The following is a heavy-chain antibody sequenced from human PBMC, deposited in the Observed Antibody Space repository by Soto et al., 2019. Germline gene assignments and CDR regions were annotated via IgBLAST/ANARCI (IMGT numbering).Heavy chain of an antibody. D-gene: IGHD1-7*01. CDR3: ARYEYGNSLYGVDV. J-gene: IGHJ6*02. V-gene: IGHV4-30-4*01. Sequence: SETLSLTCTVSGDSIRSGNHYWSWIRQPPGKGLEWIGYIYYSGSTYYSPSLKSRVSISIDSSKNQFSLKLNSVTAADTALYFCARYEYGNSLYGVDVWGQGTRVTVSS. CDR2: IYYSGST. CDR1: GDSIRSGNHY.